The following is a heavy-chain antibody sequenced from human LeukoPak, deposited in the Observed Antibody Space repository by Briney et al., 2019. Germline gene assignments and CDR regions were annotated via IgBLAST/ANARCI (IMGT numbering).Heavy chain of an antibody. Sequence: PGGSLTLSCAASGFTFSGYGMHWVRQAPGKGLEWVAVIWYDGSNKYYADSVKGRFTIFRDNSKNTLYLQMNSLRAEDTAVYYCARDNEHYFDYWGQGTLVTVSS. J-gene: IGHJ4*02. CDR1: GFTFSGYG. D-gene: IGHD1-1*01. V-gene: IGHV3-33*01. CDR3: ARDNEHYFDY. CDR2: IWYDGSNK.